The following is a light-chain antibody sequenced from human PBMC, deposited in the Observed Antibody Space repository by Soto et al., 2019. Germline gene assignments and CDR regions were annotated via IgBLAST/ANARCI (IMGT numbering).Light chain of an antibody. CDR1: SSDVGEYKY. CDR3: QSYDSSLSAVV. CDR2: DVS. V-gene: IGLV2-14*03. J-gene: IGLJ2*01. Sequence: QSVLTQPASVSGSPGQSITISCTEISSDVGEYKYVSWYQQHPGTAPKLIIYDVSNRPSGVPDRFSGSKSGTSASLAITGLQAEDEADYYCQSYDSSLSAVVFGGVTKLTVL.